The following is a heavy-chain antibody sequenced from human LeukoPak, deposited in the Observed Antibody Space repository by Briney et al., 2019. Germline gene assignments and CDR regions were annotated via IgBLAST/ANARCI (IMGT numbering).Heavy chain of an antibody. CDR2: ISWNSGSI. CDR1: GFTFDDYA. D-gene: IGHD1-26*01. V-gene: IGHV3-9*01. J-gene: IGHJ3*02. CDR3: AKGDSGGYIHDAFDI. Sequence: PGGSLRLSCAASGFTFDDYAMHWVRQAPGKGLEWVSGISWNSGSIGYADSVKGRFTISRDNAKNSLYLQMNSLRAEDTALYYCAKGDSGGYIHDAFDIWGQGTMVTVSS.